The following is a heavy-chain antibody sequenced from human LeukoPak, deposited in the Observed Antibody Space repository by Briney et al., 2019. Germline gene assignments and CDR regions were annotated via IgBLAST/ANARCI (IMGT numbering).Heavy chain of an antibody. Sequence: KSSETLSLTCAVSGGSISSGGYSWSWIRQPPGKGLEWIGYIYYSGSTYYNPPLKSRVTISVDTSKNQFSLKLSSVTAADTAVYYCARGPSSGYGLLFDYWGQGTLVTVSS. CDR2: IYYSGST. D-gene: IGHD5-12*01. CDR3: ARGPSSGYGLLFDY. V-gene: IGHV4-31*11. CDR1: GGSISSGGYS. J-gene: IGHJ4*02.